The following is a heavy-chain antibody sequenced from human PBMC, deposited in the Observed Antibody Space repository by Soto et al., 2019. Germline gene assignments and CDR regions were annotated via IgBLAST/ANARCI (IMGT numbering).Heavy chain of an antibody. V-gene: IGHV4-59*01. CDR3: ASVTFGGVVLAH. D-gene: IGHD3-16*01. Sequence: SEPLSLPCTVSSASFSKYDWSWNRQPPGKGLEWIGYIYFNGNTNYNPSLKRRVTISIDTSKKQISLNLTSVTDADTAVYYCASVTFGGVVLAHWGQGTLVTVSS. J-gene: IGHJ4*02. CDR1: SASFSKYD. CDR2: IYFNGNT.